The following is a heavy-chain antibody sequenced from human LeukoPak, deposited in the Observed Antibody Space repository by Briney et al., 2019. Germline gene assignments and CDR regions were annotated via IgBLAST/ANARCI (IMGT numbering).Heavy chain of an antibody. CDR2: ISSSGSTI. Sequence: GGSLRLSCAASGFTFSSYEMNWVRQAPGEGLEWVSYISSSGSTIYYADSVKGRFTISRDNAKNSLYLQMNSLRAEDTAVYYRARNYYGMDVWGQGTTVTVSS. CDR3: ARNYYGMDV. J-gene: IGHJ6*02. V-gene: IGHV3-48*03. CDR1: GFTFSSYE.